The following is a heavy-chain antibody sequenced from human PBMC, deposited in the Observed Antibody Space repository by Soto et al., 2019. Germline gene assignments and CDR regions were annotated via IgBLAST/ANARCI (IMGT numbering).Heavy chain of an antibody. J-gene: IGHJ4*02. CDR2: INAGNGNT. CDR3: ARALGALTIFGVVPPRGH. V-gene: IGHV1-3*01. CDR1: GYTFTSYA. D-gene: IGHD3-3*01. Sequence: GASVKVSCKASGYTFTSYAMHWVRQAPGQRLAWMGWINAGNGNTKYSQKFQGRVTITRDTSASTAYMELSSLRSEDTAVYYCARALGALTIFGVVPPRGHWGQGTMVNVSS.